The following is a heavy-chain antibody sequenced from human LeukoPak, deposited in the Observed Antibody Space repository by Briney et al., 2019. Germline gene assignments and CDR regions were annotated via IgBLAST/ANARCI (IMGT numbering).Heavy chain of an antibody. CDR2: IYYSGST. V-gene: IGHV4-59*08. J-gene: IGHJ1*01. Sequence: SETLSLTCTVSGGSISSYYWSWIRQPPGKGLEWIGYIYYSGSTNYNPSLKSRVTISIDTSKNQFSLKLSSVTAADTAVYYCASIAAAGTLRHWGQGTLVTVSS. CDR3: ASIAAAGTLRH. D-gene: IGHD6-13*01. CDR1: GGSISSYY.